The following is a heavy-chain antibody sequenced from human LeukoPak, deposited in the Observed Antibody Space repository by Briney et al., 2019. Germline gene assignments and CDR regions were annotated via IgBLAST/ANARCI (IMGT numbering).Heavy chain of an antibody. V-gene: IGHV4-39*01. CDR3: ATDAEYGDYGAGWYFDL. Sequence: PSETLSLTCTVSGGSISSSSYYWGWIRQPPGKGLEWIGSIYYSGSTYYNPSLKSRVTISVDTSKNQFSLKLSSVTAADTAVYYCATDAEYGDYGAGWYFDLWGRGTLVTVSS. D-gene: IGHD4-17*01. J-gene: IGHJ2*01. CDR1: GGSISSSSYY. CDR2: IYYSGST.